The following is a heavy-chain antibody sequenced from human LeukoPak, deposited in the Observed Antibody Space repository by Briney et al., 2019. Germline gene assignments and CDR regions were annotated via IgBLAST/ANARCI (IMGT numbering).Heavy chain of an antibody. D-gene: IGHD6-19*01. V-gene: IGHV3-33*01. CDR1: GFTFSSYG. Sequence: GGSLRLSCAASGFTFSSYGMHWVRQAPGKGLEWVAVIWYDGSNKYYADSVKGRFTISRDNSKNTLYLQMNSLRAEDTAVYYCARESSGWSVDYWGQGTLVTVPS. CDR2: IWYDGSNK. J-gene: IGHJ4*02. CDR3: ARESSGWSVDY.